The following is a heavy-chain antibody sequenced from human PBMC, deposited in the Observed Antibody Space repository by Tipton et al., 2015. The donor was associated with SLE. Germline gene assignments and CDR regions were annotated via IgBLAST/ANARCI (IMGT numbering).Heavy chain of an antibody. CDR1: GASMNSGTDY. Sequence: TLSLTCTVSGASMNSGTDYWSWIRQPAGKGLEWIGRIQSHGSANYNPSLKSRTTISVDTSKNQFSLKLTSLAAADTAVYYCARGALGLHDAFDIWGQGTLVSVSS. J-gene: IGHJ3*02. CDR2: IQSHGSA. V-gene: IGHV4-61*02. D-gene: IGHD3-16*01. CDR3: ARGALGLHDAFDI.